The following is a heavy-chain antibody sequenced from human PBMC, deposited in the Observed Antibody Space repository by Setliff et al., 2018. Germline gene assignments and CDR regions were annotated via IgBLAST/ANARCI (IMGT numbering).Heavy chain of an antibody. CDR2: IYTSWST. D-gene: IGHD3-3*01. CDR3: ARMSGFQYMDV. Sequence: ASETLSLTCTVSDDSISSRHYYWSWIRQPAGKGLEWIGQIYTSWSTNYNPSLKSRVTISLDTSNNQFSLSLSSVTAADTAVYYCARMSGFQYMDVWGKGTTVTVSS. CDR1: DDSISSRHYY. V-gene: IGHV4-61*09. J-gene: IGHJ6*03.